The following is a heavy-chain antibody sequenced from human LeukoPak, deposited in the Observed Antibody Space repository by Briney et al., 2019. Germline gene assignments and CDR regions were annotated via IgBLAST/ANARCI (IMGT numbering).Heavy chain of an antibody. Sequence: SETLALTCTVSGGSISSYYWSWIRQPPGKGLGWIGYIYTSGSTNYNPSLKSRVTISVDTSKNQFSLKLSSVTAADTAVYYCARLGHDSSGRNYYYYYYMDVWGKGTTVTVSS. J-gene: IGHJ6*03. CDR2: IYTSGST. V-gene: IGHV4-4*09. CDR1: GGSISSYY. D-gene: IGHD3-22*01. CDR3: ARLGHDSSGRNYYYYYYMDV.